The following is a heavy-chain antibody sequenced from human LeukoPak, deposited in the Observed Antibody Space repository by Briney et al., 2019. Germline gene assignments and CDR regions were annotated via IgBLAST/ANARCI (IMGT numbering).Heavy chain of an antibody. CDR3: ARGLRLYSGYDFLRY. CDR2: VYYTGTT. J-gene: IGHJ4*02. Sequence: SETLSLTCTVSGGSISSGDYYWGWIRQPPGKGLEWIGSVYYTGTTYYNPSLKSRVTISVDTSKNQVSLKLSSVTAADTAVYYCARGLRLYSGYDFLRYWGQGTLVTVSS. D-gene: IGHD5-12*01. CDR1: GGSISSGDYY. V-gene: IGHV4-39*01.